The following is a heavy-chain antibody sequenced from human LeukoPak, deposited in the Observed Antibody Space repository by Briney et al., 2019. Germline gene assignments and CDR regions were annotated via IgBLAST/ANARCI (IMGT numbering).Heavy chain of an antibody. Sequence: ASVKVSCKASGYTFSNYYIHWVRQAPRQGLEWMGWISAYNGNTNYAQKLQGRVTMTTDTSTSTAYMELRSLRSDDTAVYYCARDVVVTAIRVDYWGQGTLVTVSS. CDR1: GYTFSNYY. CDR2: ISAYNGNT. J-gene: IGHJ4*02. V-gene: IGHV1-18*04. D-gene: IGHD2-21*02. CDR3: ARDVVVTAIRVDY.